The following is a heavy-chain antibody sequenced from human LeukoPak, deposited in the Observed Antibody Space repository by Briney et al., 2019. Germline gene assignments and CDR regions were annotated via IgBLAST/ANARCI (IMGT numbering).Heavy chain of an antibody. Sequence: GGSLRLSCAASGFTFSDYYVSWIRQAPGKGLEWVSYISSSSSYTNYADSVKGRFTISRDNAKNSLYLQMNSLRAEDTAVYYCARGGIEDWFDPWGQGTLVTVSS. V-gene: IGHV3-11*06. CDR2: ISSSSSYT. CDR1: GFTFSDYY. D-gene: IGHD6-13*01. CDR3: ARGGIEDWFDP. J-gene: IGHJ5*02.